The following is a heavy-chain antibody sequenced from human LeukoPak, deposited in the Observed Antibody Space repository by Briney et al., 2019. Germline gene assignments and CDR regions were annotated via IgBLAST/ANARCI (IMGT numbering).Heavy chain of an antibody. CDR2: IYHSGST. Sequence: SETLSLTCAVSGYSISSGYCWGWIRQPPGKGLEWIGSIYHSGSTYYNPSLKSRVTISVGTSKNQFSLKLSSVTAADTAVYYCARHPTAVVRSGQPVDNWGQGTLVTVSS. CDR1: GYSISSGYC. J-gene: IGHJ4*02. V-gene: IGHV4-38-2*01. CDR3: ARHPTAVVRSGQPVDN. D-gene: IGHD2-2*01.